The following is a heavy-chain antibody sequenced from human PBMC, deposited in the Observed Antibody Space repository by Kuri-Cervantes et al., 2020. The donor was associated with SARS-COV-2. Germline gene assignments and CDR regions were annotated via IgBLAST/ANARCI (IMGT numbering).Heavy chain of an antibody. V-gene: IGHV1-18*01. CDR2: FSAYNGNT. Sequence: ASVKVSCKPSGYSFTSYGISWARQAPGQGLEWMGWFSAYNGNTNYAQKLQGRVTMTTDTSTRTAYMELRSLRSDAPAVYYCARALGVPAATPGEIWGQGTMVTVSS. J-gene: IGHJ3*02. D-gene: IGHD2-2*01. CDR3: ARALGVPAATPGEI. CDR1: GYSFTSYG.